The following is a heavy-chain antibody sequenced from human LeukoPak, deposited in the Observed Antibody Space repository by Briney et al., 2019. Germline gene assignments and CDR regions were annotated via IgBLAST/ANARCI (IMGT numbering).Heavy chain of an antibody. V-gene: IGHV4-59*01. D-gene: IGHD1-26*01. CDR2: IYSSGNT. CDR1: GDSISTYY. J-gene: IGHJ4*02. Sequence: SETLSLTCSFSGDSISTYYWSWIRQSPGKGLEWIGHIYSSGNTDYNSSLKSRVSISVDTSKSQFSLRLSSVTATDTAVYYCARLRWQLVGPYFDYWGQGILVTVSS. CDR3: ARLRWQLVGPYFDY.